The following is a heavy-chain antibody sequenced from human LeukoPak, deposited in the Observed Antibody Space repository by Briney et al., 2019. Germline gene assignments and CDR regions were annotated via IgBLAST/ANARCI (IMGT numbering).Heavy chain of an antibody. CDR1: GFTFSSYA. D-gene: IGHD3-22*01. CDR2: ISYDGSNK. CDR3: AKDGLDYYDSSGYYYGGYYYYGMDV. Sequence: GGSLRLSCAASGFTFSSYAMHWVRQAPGKGLEWVAVISYDGSNKYYADSVKGRFTISRDNSKNTLYLQMNSLRAEDTAVYYCAKDGLDYYDSSGYYYGGYYYYGMDVWGQGTTVTVSS. J-gene: IGHJ6*02. V-gene: IGHV3-30-3*01.